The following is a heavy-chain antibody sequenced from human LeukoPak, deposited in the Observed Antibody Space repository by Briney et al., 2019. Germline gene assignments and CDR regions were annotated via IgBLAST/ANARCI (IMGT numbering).Heavy chain of an antibody. Sequence: GASLKISCKGSGYSFTSYWIGWVRQMPGKGLEWMGIIYPGDSDTRHSPSFQGQVTISADKSISTAYLQWSSLKASDTAMYYCASSTSYYYYYMDVWGKGTTVTVSS. CDR1: GYSFTSYW. D-gene: IGHD2-2*01. CDR3: ASSTSYYYYYMDV. V-gene: IGHV5-51*01. CDR2: IYPGDSDT. J-gene: IGHJ6*03.